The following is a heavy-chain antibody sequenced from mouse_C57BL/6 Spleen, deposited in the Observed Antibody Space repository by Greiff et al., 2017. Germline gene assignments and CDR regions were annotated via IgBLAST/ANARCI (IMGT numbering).Heavy chain of an antibody. D-gene: IGHD4-1*01. J-gene: IGHJ2*01. CDR3: ARKRRTGDFDY. V-gene: IGHV1-50*01. Sequence: QVQLQQPGAELVKPGASVKLSCKASGYTFTSYWMQWVKQRPGQGLEWIGEIDPSDSYTNYNQKFKGKATLTVDTSSSTAYMQLSSLTSEDSAVYYCARKRRTGDFDYWGQGTTLTVSS. CDR1: GYTFTSYW. CDR2: IDPSDSYT.